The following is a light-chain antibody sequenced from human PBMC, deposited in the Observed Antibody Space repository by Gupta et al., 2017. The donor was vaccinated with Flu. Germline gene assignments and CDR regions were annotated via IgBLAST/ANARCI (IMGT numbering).Light chain of an antibody. CDR2: ATS. Sequence: IVLTQSPATLSLSPGDRVTVSCRASQTVHTNYLAWYQHKAGQAPRLLIYATSTRATGVPDRFSGSGSGTDYTLTISRLEPDDFATYYCQHFGKSPLYSFGQGTNLEMK. CDR3: QHFGKSPLYS. V-gene: IGKV3-20*01. CDR1: QTVHTNY. J-gene: IGKJ2*03.